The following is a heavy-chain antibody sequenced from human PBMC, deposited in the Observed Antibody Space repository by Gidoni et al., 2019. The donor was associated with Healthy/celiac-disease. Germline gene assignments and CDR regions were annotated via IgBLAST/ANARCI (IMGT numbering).Heavy chain of an antibody. V-gene: IGHV1-69*02. CDR2: IIPILGIA. CDR1: GGTFSSYT. J-gene: IGHJ4*02. CDR3: ARAVRMATIDFDY. D-gene: IGHD5-12*01. Sequence: QVQLVQSGAEVKKPGSSVKVSCQASGGTFSSYTISWVRQAPGQGLEWMGRIIPILGIANYAQKFQGRVTITADKSTSTAYMELSSLRSEDTAVYYCARAVRMATIDFDYWGQGTLVTVSS.